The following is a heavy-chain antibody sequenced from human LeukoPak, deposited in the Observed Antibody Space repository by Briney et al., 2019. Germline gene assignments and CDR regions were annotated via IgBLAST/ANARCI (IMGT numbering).Heavy chain of an antibody. CDR1: GYSISSGYY. J-gene: IGHJ6*03. CDR3: ARGVRYYYDSSGSAVDYYYYIDV. V-gene: IGHV4-38-2*02. D-gene: IGHD3-22*01. Sequence: SETLSLTCTVSGYSISSGYYWGWIRQPPGKGLEWIGSIYHSGSTYYNPSLKSRVTISVDTSKNQFSLKLSSVTAADTAVYYCARGVRYYYDSSGSAVDYYYYIDVWGKGTTVTISS. CDR2: IYHSGST.